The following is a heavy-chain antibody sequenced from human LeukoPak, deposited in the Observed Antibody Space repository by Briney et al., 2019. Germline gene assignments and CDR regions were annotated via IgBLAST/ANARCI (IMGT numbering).Heavy chain of an antibody. CDR3: AKVYSSSFTDAFDI. J-gene: IGHJ3*02. CDR2: ISWNSGSI. V-gene: IGHV3-9*01. Sequence: TGGSLRLSCAASGFTFDDYAMHWVRQAPGKGLEWVSGISWNSGSIGYADSVKGRFTISRDNAENSLYLQMNSLRAEDTALYYCAKVYSSSFTDAFDIWGQGTMVTVSS. CDR1: GFTFDDYA. D-gene: IGHD6-13*01.